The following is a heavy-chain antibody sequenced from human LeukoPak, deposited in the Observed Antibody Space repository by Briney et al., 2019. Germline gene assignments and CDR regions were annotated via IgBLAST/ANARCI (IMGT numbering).Heavy chain of an antibody. CDR3: AKASDYGGNSGTFGY. D-gene: IGHD4-23*01. CDR1: GFTFSSYG. Sequence: GGSLRLSCAASGFTFSSYGMSWVRQAPGKGLEWVSAISGSGGSTYYADSVKGRFTISRDNSKNTLYLQMNSLRAEDTAVYYCAKASDYGGNSGTFGYWGQGTLVTVSS. V-gene: IGHV3-23*01. J-gene: IGHJ4*02. CDR2: ISGSGGST.